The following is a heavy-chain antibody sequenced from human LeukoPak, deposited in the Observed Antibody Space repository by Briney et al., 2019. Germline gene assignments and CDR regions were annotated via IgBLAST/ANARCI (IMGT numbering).Heavy chain of an antibody. CDR3: ARIRRDGYNYFDY. J-gene: IGHJ4*02. V-gene: IGHV4-39*07. CDR1: GGSINSSNYY. CDR2: IYHSGST. Sequence: SETLSLTCTVSGGSINSSNYYWGWIRQPPGKGLEWIGSIYHSGSTYYNPSLKSRVTISVDTSKNQFSLKLSSVTAADTAVYYCARIRRDGYNYFDYWGQGTLVTVSS. D-gene: IGHD5-24*01.